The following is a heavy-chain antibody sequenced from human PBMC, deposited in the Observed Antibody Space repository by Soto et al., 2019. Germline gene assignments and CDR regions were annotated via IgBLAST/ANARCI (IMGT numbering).Heavy chain of an antibody. V-gene: IGHV3-48*03. Sequence: VQLVESGGGVVQPGRSLRLSCAASGFTFSSYEMNWVRQAPGKGLEWVSYISSSGSTIYYADSVKGRFTISRDNAKNSLYLQMNSLRAEDTAVYYCARDQVGEQQLVPNYYYYGMDVWGQGTTVTVSS. J-gene: IGHJ6*02. CDR3: ARDQVGEQQLVPNYYYYGMDV. D-gene: IGHD6-13*01. CDR1: GFTFSSYE. CDR2: ISSSGSTI.